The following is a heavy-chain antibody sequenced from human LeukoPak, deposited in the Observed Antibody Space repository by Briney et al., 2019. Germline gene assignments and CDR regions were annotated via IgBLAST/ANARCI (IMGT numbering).Heavy chain of an antibody. J-gene: IGHJ2*01. CDR2: FYTTGST. Sequence: SQTLSLTCNVSGDSTSSGSYYWNWIRQPAGKGLEWIGRFYTTGSTDYNSSLKGRVTISKDTSKNQFSLKLSSVTAADTAVYYCARVKLEQLVHWYFDLWGRGILVTVSS. V-gene: IGHV4-61*02. D-gene: IGHD6-6*01. CDR1: GDSTSSGSYY. CDR3: ARVKLEQLVHWYFDL.